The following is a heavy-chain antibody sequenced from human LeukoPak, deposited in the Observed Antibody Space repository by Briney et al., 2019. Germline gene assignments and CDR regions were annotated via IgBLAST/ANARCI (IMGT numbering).Heavy chain of an antibody. J-gene: IGHJ4*02. CDR2: MNPNSGNT. CDR3: ARGEEVAGTQFDY. V-gene: IGHV1-8*03. CDR1: GYTFTSYD. D-gene: IGHD6-19*01. Sequence: ASVKVSCKASGYTFTSYDINWVRQATGQGLEWMGWMNPNSGNTGYAQKFQGRVTITRNTSISTAYMELSSLRSEDTAVYYCARGEEVAGTQFDYWGQGTLVTVSS.